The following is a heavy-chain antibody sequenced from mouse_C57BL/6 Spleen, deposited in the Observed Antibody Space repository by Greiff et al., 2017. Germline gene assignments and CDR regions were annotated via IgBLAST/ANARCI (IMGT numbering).Heavy chain of an antibody. V-gene: IGHV5-17*01. CDR2: ISSGSSTI. CDR1: GFTFSDYG. CDR3: GRRGYYGYFDV. D-gene: IGHD2-2*01. Sequence: EVQLVESGGGLVKPGGSLKLSCAASGFTFSDYGMHWVRQAPGKGLEWVAYISSGSSTIYYADTVKGRFTISRDNAKNTLFLQRTSLRSEDTAMYYCGRRGYYGYFDVWGTGTTVTVSS. J-gene: IGHJ1*03.